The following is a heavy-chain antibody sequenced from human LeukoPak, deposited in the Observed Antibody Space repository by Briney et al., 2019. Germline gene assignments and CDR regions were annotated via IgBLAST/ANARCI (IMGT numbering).Heavy chain of an antibody. J-gene: IGHJ4*02. D-gene: IGHD4-23*01. Sequence: GGSLRLSCAASGFTFSSYAMSWVRQAPGKGLELVSTISGGGGSTYYADSVKGRFTISRDNSKNTLYLQVNSLRAEDTAVYYCAKGGKWDVTPFDYWGQGTLVTVSS. CDR2: ISGGGGST. CDR3: AKGGKWDVTPFDY. CDR1: GFTFSSYA. V-gene: IGHV3-23*01.